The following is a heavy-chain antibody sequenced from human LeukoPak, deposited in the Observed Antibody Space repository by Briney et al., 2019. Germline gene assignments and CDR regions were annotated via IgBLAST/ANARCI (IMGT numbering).Heavy chain of an antibody. CDR2: ISAYNGNT. CDR3: ALRLGYCSGGSCYSKFDY. V-gene: IGHV1-18*01. CDR1: GYTFTSYG. J-gene: IGHJ4*02. D-gene: IGHD2-15*01. Sequence: EASVKVSCKASGYTFTSYGISWVRQAPGQGLEWMGWISAYNGNTNYAQKLQGRVTMTTDTSTSTAYMELRSLRSDDTAVYYCALRLGYCSGGSCYSKFDYWGQGTLVTVSS.